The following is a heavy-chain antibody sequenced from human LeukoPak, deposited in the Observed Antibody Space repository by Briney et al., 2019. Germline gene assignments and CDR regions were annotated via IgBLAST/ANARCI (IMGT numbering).Heavy chain of an antibody. Sequence: GASVKVSCKASGYTFTSYGISWVRQAPGQGLEWMGWISAYNGNTNYAQKLQGRVTMTTDTSTSTAYVELRSLRSDDTAVYYCARGGGVTYYDFWSGPPGVDYWGQGTLVTVSS. J-gene: IGHJ4*02. V-gene: IGHV1-18*01. D-gene: IGHD3-3*01. CDR1: GYTFTSYG. CDR2: ISAYNGNT. CDR3: ARGGGVTYYDFWSGPPGVDY.